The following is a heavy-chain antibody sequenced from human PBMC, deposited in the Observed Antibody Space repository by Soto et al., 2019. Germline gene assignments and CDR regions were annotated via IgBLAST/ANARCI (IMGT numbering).Heavy chain of an antibody. CDR1: GGSFSGYY. V-gene: IGHV4-34*01. CDR2: INHSGST. D-gene: IGHD3-16*02. CDR3: ARGLLITFGGVIDRDY. Sequence: QVQLQQWGAGLLKPSETLSLTCAVYGGSFSGYYWSWIRQPPGKGLEWIGEINHSGSTNYNPSLKSRVTISVDTSKNQFSLKLSSVTAADTAVYYCARGLLITFGGVIDRDYWGQGTLVTVSS. J-gene: IGHJ4*02.